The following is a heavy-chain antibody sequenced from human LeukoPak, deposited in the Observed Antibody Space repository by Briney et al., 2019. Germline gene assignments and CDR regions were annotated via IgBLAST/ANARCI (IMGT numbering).Heavy chain of an antibody. CDR3: AYGSGWFFDY. CDR1: GFTFSSYL. V-gene: IGHV3-74*01. Sequence: GGSLRLSCAASGFTFSSYLMHWVRQAPGKGLVWVSRISGDGSTTTYADSVKGRFTISRDNAKNTLYLQMNSLRAEDTAVYYCAYGSGWFFDYWGQGSMVTVSS. D-gene: IGHD6-19*01. J-gene: IGHJ4*02. CDR2: ISGDGSTT.